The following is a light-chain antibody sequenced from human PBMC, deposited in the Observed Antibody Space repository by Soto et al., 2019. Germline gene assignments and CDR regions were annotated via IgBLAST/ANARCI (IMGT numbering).Light chain of an antibody. Sequence: EVVLTQAPDTLSLSPGETDTLSCRASQSGDRYVAWYQQKFGQAPRLLIYDAYTRATGVGARFTGSGSATDFSLTLTSLEPEDFAVYYCHQRGKWPSTFGPGTKVEMK. CDR3: HQRGKWPST. CDR2: DAY. CDR1: QSGDRY. J-gene: IGKJ2*02. V-gene: IGKV3-11*01.